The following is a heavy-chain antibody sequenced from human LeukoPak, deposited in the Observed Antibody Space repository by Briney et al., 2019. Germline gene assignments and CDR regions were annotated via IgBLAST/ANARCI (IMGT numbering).Heavy chain of an antibody. CDR1: GFTFSSYA. Sequence: PGGSLRLSCAASGFTFSSYAMSWVRRAPGKGLEWVSAISGSGGSTYYADSVRGRFTISRDNSKNTLYLQMNSLRAEDTAVYYCAKIVVVPAAISDAFDIWGQGTMVTVSS. V-gene: IGHV3-23*01. CDR2: ISGSGGST. CDR3: AKIVVVPAAISDAFDI. J-gene: IGHJ3*02. D-gene: IGHD2-2*02.